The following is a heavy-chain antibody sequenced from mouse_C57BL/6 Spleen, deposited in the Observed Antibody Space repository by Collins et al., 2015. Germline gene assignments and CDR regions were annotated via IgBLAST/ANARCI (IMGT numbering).Heavy chain of an antibody. CDR1: GFSLSTSGMG. D-gene: IGHD2-4*01. Sequence: QVTLKESGPGILQPSQTLSLTCSFSGFSLSTSGMGVSWIRQPSGKGLEWLAHIYWDDDKRYNPSLKSRLTISKDTSRNQVFLKITSVDTADTATYYCARRGYYDYDNYYAMDYWGQGTSVTVSS. V-gene: IGHV8-12*01. CDR3: ARRGYYDYDNYYAMDY. J-gene: IGHJ4*01. CDR2: IYWDDDK.